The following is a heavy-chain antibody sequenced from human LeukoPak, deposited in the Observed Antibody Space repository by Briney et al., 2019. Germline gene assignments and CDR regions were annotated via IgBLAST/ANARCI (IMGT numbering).Heavy chain of an antibody. V-gene: IGHV3-21*01. CDR3: ARGQYYYDSKTKFDY. J-gene: IGHJ4*02. CDR1: GFTFSSYS. Sequence: GGSLRLSCAASGFTFSSYSMNWVRQAPGKGLEWVSSISSSSSYIYYADSVKGRFTISRDNSKNTLYLQMNSLRAEDTAVYYCARGQYYYDSKTKFDYWGQGTLVTVSS. D-gene: IGHD3-22*01. CDR2: ISSSSSYI.